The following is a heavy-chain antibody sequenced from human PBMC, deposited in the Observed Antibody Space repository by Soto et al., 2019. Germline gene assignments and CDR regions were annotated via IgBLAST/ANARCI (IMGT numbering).Heavy chain of an antibody. Sequence: LRLSCAVSGFTFSSDWMSWVRQAPGKGLEWVANIKQDGNEKNYVDSVKGRFTISRDNAKNSLYLQMNSLRAEDTAMYYCARDTRILCLITICYQAEAIHISGQAT. CDR3: ARDTRILCLITICYQAEAIHI. V-gene: IGHV3-7*03. CDR2: IKQDGNEK. J-gene: IGHJ3*02. CDR1: GFTFSSDW. D-gene: IGHD2-2*01.